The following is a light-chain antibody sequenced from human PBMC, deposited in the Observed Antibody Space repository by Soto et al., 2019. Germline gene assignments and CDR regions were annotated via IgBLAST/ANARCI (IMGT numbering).Light chain of an antibody. Sequence: QSALTQPASVSGSPGQSRTISCTGTSSDIGGYNFVSWYQQHPGKAPKLIIYEVNKRPSGISDRFSGSKSGNTASLTISGLQAEDESDYFCSSYTSSSTMVFGGGTKLTVL. V-gene: IGLV2-14*01. CDR3: SSYTSSSTMV. J-gene: IGLJ2*01. CDR1: SSDIGGYNF. CDR2: EVN.